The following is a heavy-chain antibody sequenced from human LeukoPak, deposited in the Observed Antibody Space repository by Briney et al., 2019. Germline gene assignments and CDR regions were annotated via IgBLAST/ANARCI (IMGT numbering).Heavy chain of an antibody. CDR2: ISSSSSYT. D-gene: IGHD5-24*01. J-gene: IGHJ4*02. CDR1: GGSFSSYY. Sequence: LSLTCTVTGGSFSSYYWSWIRQAPGKGLEWVSYISSSSSYTNYADSVKGRFTISRDNAKNSLYLQMNSLRAEDTAVYYCARVRMSRDGYNPDDYWGQGTLVTVSS. V-gene: IGHV3-11*06. CDR3: ARVRMSRDGYNPDDY.